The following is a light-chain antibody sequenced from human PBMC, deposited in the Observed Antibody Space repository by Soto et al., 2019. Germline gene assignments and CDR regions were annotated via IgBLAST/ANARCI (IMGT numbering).Light chain of an antibody. CDR2: DAS. CDR1: QSISNL. CDR3: QHRYNWPLT. J-gene: IGKJ4*01. V-gene: IGKV3-11*01. Sequence: DIVLTQSPATLSLSPGERATLSCRASQSISNLLAWYQQKPGQAPRLLIYDASNRATGIPARFSGSGSGTDCTLTISSLEPEDFAVYYCQHRYNWPLTFGGGSKVEIK.